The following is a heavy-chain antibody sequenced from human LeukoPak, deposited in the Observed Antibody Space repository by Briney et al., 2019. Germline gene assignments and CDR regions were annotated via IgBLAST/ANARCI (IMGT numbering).Heavy chain of an antibody. J-gene: IGHJ3*02. CDR3: ARALPGYSYGPGAFDI. CDR2: ISSSGSTI. D-gene: IGHD5-18*01. CDR1: GFTFSSYG. Sequence: GGSLRLYCAASGFTFSSYGMSWIRQAPGKGLEWVSYISSSGSTIYYADSVKGRFTISRDNAKNSLYLQMNSLRAEDTAVYYCARALPGYSYGPGAFDIWGQGTMVTVSS. V-gene: IGHV3-48*04.